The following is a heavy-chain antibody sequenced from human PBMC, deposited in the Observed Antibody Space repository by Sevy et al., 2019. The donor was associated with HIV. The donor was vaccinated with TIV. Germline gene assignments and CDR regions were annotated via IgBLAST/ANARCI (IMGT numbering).Heavy chain of an antibody. CDR2: IPYDGSNK. D-gene: IGHD3-16*02. V-gene: IGHV3-30*18. CDR1: GFTFSSYG. CDR3: AKDAYYDYVWGSYRYTPDAFDI. J-gene: IGHJ3*02. Sequence: GGSLRLSCAASGFTFSSYGMHWVRQAPGKGLEWVAVIPYDGSNKYYADSVKGRFTISRDNSKNTLYLQMNSLRAEDTAVYYCAKDAYYDYVWGSYRYTPDAFDIWGQGTMVTVSS.